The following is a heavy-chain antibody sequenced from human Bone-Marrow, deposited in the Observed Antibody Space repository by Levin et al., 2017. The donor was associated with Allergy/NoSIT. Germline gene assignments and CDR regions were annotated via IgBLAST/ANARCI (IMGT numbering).Heavy chain of an antibody. D-gene: IGHD3/OR15-3a*01. CDR2: ISSSGGSI. CDR3: ARVLPGWTHKGFDY. J-gene: IGHJ4*02. V-gene: IGHV3-11*01. Sequence: GGSLRLSCAASGFTFSDYYMSWIRQAPGKGLEWVSYISSSGGSIYYADSVKGRFTISRDNAKNSLFLQMNSLRAEDTAVYYCARVLPGWTHKGFDYWGQGTLVTVSS. CDR1: GFTFSDYY.